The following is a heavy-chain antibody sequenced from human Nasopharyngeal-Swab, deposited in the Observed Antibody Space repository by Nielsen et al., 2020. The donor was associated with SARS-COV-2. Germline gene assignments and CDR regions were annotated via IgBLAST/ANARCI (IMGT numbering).Heavy chain of an antibody. D-gene: IGHD3-22*01. CDR2: INHSGTT. V-gene: IGHV4-34*01. Sequence: SETLSLTCAVYGGSFSGYYWSWIRRPPGKGLEWIGEINHSGTTSNNPSLKSRVTISSDTSKNQFSLKLSSVTAADTAVYYCARGHRSISMIVVVIATAHFYFDSWGRGTLVTVTS. CDR3: ARGHRSISMIVVVIATAHFYFDS. CDR1: GGSFSGYY. J-gene: IGHJ4*02.